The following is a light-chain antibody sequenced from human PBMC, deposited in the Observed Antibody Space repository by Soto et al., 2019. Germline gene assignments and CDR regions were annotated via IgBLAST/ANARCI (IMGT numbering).Light chain of an antibody. CDR3: SSRTTSNPYV. CDR1: SSDIGAYNS. Sequence: QSVLTQPASVSGSPGQSITISCTGTSSDIGAYNSVSWYQQHPGKAPKLMIYEVSNRPSGVSNRVSASKSGNTASLTISGSQAEDEADYYCSSRTTSNPYVFGTGTKLTV. CDR2: EVS. J-gene: IGLJ1*01. V-gene: IGLV2-14*01.